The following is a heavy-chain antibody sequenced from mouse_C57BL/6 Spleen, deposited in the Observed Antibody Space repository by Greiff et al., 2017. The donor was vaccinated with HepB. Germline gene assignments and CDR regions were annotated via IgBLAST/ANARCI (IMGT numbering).Heavy chain of an antibody. V-gene: IGHV1-81*01. J-gene: IGHJ3*01. Sequence: SFHLSFNSSFYTFTSYGISWVKQRTGQGLEWIGEIYPRSGNTYYNEKFKGKATLTADKSSSTAYMELRSLTSEDSAVYFCARSPYGLFAYWGQGTLVTVSA. CDR3: ARSPYGLFAY. CDR2: IYPRSGNT. D-gene: IGHD1-1*02. CDR1: FYTFTSYG.